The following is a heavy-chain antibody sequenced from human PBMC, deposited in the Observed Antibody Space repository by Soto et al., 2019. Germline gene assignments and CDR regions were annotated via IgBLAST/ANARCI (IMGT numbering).Heavy chain of an antibody. CDR2: IDPSDSYT. D-gene: IGHD3-9*01. J-gene: IGHJ6*02. V-gene: IGHV5-10-1*01. CDR3: ARLGLSIYDILTGYYNAYYYYGMDV. CDR1: GYSFTSYW. Sequence: PGESLKISCKGSGYSFTSYWISWVRQMPGKGLEWMGRIDPSDSYTNYSPSFQGHVTISADKSISTAYLQWSSLKASDTAMYYCARLGLSIYDILTGYYNAYYYYGMDVWGQGTTVTVSS.